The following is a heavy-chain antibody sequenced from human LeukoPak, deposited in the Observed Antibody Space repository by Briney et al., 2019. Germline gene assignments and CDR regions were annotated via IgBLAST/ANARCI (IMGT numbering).Heavy chain of an antibody. CDR1: GITVNTNY. CDR3: ASGYSYGYFGY. CDR2: IYSGGAT. V-gene: IGHV3-53*01. Sequence: GGSLRLSCAASGITVNTNYMSWVRQAPGKGLEWVSIIYSGGATFYADSVKGRFTISRESSKNTLWLQMNSLRAEDTAVYYCASGYSYGYFGYWGQGTLVTVSS. J-gene: IGHJ4*02. D-gene: IGHD5-18*01.